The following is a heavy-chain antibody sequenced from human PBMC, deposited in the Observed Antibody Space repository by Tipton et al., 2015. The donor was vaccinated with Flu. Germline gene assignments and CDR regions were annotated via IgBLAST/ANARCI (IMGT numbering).Heavy chain of an antibody. V-gene: IGHV4-39*07. J-gene: IGHJ6*02. Sequence: TLSLTCTVSGGSISTTIYYWGWVRQPPGKGLEWIGSIYYSGTTYYNPFLKSRVTISIDASKNQFSLDLTSLTAADTAVYYCARDLWNDRRAYYYYGVDAWGQGTTVTVPS. D-gene: IGHD1-1*01. CDR1: GGSISTTIYY. CDR2: IYYSGTT. CDR3: ARDLWNDRRAYYYYGVDA.